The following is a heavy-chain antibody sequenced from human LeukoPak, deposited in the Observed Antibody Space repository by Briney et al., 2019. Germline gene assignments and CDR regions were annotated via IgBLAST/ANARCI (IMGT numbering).Heavy chain of an antibody. Sequence: SETLSLTCTVSGGYIGSSSYYWGWIRQPPGKGLEWIGSIYYSGSTYYNPSLKSRVTISVDTSKNQFSLKLSSVTAADTAVYYCASMVRGVIASLFLDPWGQGTLVTVSS. D-gene: IGHD3-10*01. CDR1: GGYIGSSSYY. V-gene: IGHV4-39*01. CDR2: IYYSGST. CDR3: ASMVRGVIASLFLDP. J-gene: IGHJ5*02.